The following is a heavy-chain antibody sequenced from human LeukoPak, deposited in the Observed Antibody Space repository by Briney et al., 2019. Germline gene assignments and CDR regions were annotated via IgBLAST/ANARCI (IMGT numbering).Heavy chain of an antibody. CDR2: TKPGGSEK. J-gene: IGHJ4*02. Sequence: PGGSLRLSCAGSGFNFRDHWMSWLREAPGEGPEWVAHTKPGGSEKYYVDSVRGRFIISRDDARNSLSLQMNSLRAEDTAVYYCARGSDYGGNSGLDYWGQGTLVTASS. D-gene: IGHD4-23*01. CDR3: ARGSDYGGNSGLDY. V-gene: IGHV3-7*01. CDR1: GFNFRDHW.